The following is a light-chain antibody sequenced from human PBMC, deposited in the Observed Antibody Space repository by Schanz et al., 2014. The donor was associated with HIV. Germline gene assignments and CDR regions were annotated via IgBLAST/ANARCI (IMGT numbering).Light chain of an antibody. J-gene: IGKJ2*01. V-gene: IGKV1-39*01. CDR1: QSISHY. CDR2: VVS. CDR3: QQSFNTVHT. Sequence: DIQMTQSPPALSASVGDRVTITCRSSQSISHYLHWYQQKPGEAPKLLISVVSSLQSGVPSRFSGSGSGTEFTLSISSVQPEDFATYYCQQSFNTVHTFGQGTKLEIK.